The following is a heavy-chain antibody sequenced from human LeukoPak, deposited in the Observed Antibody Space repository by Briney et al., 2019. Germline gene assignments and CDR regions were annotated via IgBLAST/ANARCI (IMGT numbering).Heavy chain of an antibody. Sequence: GGSLRLSCAASGFTFDDYAMHWVRQAPGKGLEWVSAISGSGGSTYYADSVKGRFTISRDNSKNTLYLQMNSLRAEDTAVYYCARRAGAYSHPYDYWGQGTLVTVSS. CDR3: ARRAGAYSHPYDY. J-gene: IGHJ4*02. V-gene: IGHV3-23*01. CDR1: GFTFDDYA. CDR2: ISGSGGST. D-gene: IGHD4/OR15-4a*01.